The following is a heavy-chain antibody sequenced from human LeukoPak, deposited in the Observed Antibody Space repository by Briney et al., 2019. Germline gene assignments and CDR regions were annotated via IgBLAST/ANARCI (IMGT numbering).Heavy chain of an antibody. CDR3: ATSNSNGLSLFDY. CDR1: GFTSSDHY. V-gene: IGHV3-72*01. J-gene: IGHJ4*02. CDR2: IRNKVNSYTT. D-gene: IGHD6-25*01. Sequence: GGSLRLSCVVSGFTSSDHYIDWARQAPGKGLEWVGRIRNKVNSYTTEYAASVKDRFTISRDDSKNSVWLQMNSLKTEDSAVYYCATSNSNGLSLFDYWGQGTLVTVSS.